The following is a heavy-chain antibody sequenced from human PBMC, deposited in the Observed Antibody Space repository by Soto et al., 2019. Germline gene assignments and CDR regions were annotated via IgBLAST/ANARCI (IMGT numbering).Heavy chain of an antibody. D-gene: IGHD6-6*01. CDR1: GGSISSSSYY. CDR3: ASIHLRGGIAARLEWFDP. CDR2: IYYSGST. J-gene: IGHJ5*02. V-gene: IGHV4-39*01. Sequence: QLQLQESGPGLVKPSETLSLTCTVSGGSISSSSYYWGWIRQPPGKGLEGIGSIYYSGSTYYNPSLKSRVTISVDTSKNQFSLKLSSVTAADTAVYYCASIHLRGGIAARLEWFDPWGQGTLVTVSS.